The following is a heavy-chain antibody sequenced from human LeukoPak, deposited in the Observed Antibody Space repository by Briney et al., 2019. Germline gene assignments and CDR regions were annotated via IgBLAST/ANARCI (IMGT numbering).Heavy chain of an antibody. V-gene: IGHV4-34*01. CDR1: GGSFSGYY. J-gene: IGHJ6*03. Sequence: PSETLSLTCAVYGGSFSGYYWSWIRQPPGKGLEWIGEINHSGSTNYNPSFKSRVAISVDTSKNQFSLKLSSVTAADTAVYYCARGYMVRGSYYYYYYYMDVWGKGTTVTVSS. D-gene: IGHD3-10*01. CDR3: ARGYMVRGSYYYYYYYMDV. CDR2: INHSGST.